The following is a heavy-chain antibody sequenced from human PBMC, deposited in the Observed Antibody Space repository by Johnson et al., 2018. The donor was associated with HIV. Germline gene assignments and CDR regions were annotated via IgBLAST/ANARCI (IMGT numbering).Heavy chain of an antibody. Sequence: VQLVESGGGLVKPGGSLRLSCAASGFTFTNAWMTCVRQAPGKGLEWVGRIKSKTDGGTTDYAAPVKGRFTISRDDSKNTLYLQMNSLKTEDTAVYYCTTGKLERRSPNDAFDIWGQGTMVTVSS. J-gene: IGHJ3*02. D-gene: IGHD1-1*01. CDR2: IKSKTDGGTT. CDR1: GFTFTNAW. CDR3: TTGKLERRSPNDAFDI. V-gene: IGHV3-15*01.